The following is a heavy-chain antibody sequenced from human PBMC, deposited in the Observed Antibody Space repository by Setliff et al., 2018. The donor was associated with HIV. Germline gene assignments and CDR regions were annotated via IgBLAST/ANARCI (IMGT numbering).Heavy chain of an antibody. CDR2: INWNSGTI. D-gene: IGHD1-1*01. V-gene: IGHV3-9*01. CDR3: AKDYGDGHNWGAFDV. J-gene: IGHJ3*01. Sequence: TGGSLRLSCAASGFTFDDYAMHWGRQAPGKGLEWVSGINWNSGTIAYADFVKGRFTISRDNTKNFVYLEMNSLKTDDTALYHCAKDYGDGHNWGAFDVWGQGAMVTVSS. CDR1: GFTFDDYA.